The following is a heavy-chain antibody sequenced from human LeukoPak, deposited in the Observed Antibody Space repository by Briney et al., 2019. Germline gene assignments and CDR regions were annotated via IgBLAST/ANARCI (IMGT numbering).Heavy chain of an antibody. CDR1: GGSISSSSYY. V-gene: IGHV4-39*01. D-gene: IGHD3-3*01. CDR3: ARQGNSNVLRFLEWLFHDAFDI. Sequence: TSQTLSLTCTVSGGSISSSSYYWGWIRQPPGKGLEWIGSIYYSGSTYYNPSLKSRVTISVDTSKNQFSLKLSSVTAADTAVYYCARQGNSNVLRFLEWLFHDAFDIWGQGTMVTVSS. CDR2: IYYSGST. J-gene: IGHJ3*02.